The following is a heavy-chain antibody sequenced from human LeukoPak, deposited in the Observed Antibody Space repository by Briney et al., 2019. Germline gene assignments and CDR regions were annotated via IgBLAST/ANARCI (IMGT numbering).Heavy chain of an antibody. V-gene: IGHV3-30-3*02. CDR2: ISYDGSNK. CDR1: GFTFSSYA. J-gene: IGHJ4*02. Sequence: GGSLRLSCAASGFTFSSYAMHWVRQAPGKGLEWVAVISYDGSNKYYADSVKGRFTISRDNSKNTLYLQMNSLRAEDTAVYYCAKSSFLYYFDYWGQGTLVTVSS. CDR3: AKSSFLYYFDY.